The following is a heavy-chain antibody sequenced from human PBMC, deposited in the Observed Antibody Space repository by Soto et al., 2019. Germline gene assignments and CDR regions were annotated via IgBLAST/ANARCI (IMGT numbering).Heavy chain of an antibody. CDR2: IIPIFGTA. V-gene: IGHV1-69*13. CDR3: ARGQYCSGGSCYLRGAFDI. J-gene: IGHJ3*02. Sequence: SVKVSCKASGGAFSSYSISWVLQAPGEGLEWMGGIIPIFGTANYAQKFQGRVTITADESTSTAYMELSSLRSEDTAVYYCARGQYCSGGSCYLRGAFDIWGQGTMVTVSS. D-gene: IGHD2-15*01. CDR1: GGAFSSYS.